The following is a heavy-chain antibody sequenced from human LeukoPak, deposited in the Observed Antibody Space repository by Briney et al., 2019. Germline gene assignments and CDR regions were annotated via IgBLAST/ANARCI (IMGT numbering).Heavy chain of an antibody. D-gene: IGHD6-19*01. J-gene: IGHJ4*02. CDR2: IRSSSSYI. Sequence: PGGSLRHSCADPGFTFSSYSLNWVRPAPGKGLEWVSFIRSSSSYIYYADSVKGRFTISRDNAQNSLYLQMNSLRAEDTAVYYCARPGIAVAGEVFDYWGQGTLVTVSS. CDR3: ARPGIAVAGEVFDY. CDR1: GFTFSSYS. V-gene: IGHV3-21*01.